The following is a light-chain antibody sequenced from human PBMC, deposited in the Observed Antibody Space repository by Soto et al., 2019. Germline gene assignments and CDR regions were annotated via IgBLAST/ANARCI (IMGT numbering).Light chain of an antibody. V-gene: IGKV3-15*01. CDR3: QQYSIWRK. J-gene: IGKJ1*01. CDR2: AAS. CDR1: ESVSTN. Sequence: IEMTHSPATLSLAPWERVTLSVRASESVSTNLAWYQQKAGQAPRLLIYAASTRATGIPARFSGSGSGTEFTLTISSLQSEDFAVYYCQQYSIWRKFGQGTKVDIK.